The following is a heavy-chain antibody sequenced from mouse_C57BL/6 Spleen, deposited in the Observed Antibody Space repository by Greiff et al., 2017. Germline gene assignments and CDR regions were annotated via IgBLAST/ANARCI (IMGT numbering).Heavy chain of an antibody. V-gene: IGHV1-82*01. CDR3: ERIYYDLYYAMDY. J-gene: IGHJ4*01. CDR1: GYAFSSSW. D-gene: IGHD2-4*01. CDR2: IYPGDGDT. Sequence: QVQLQHSGPELVKPGASVKISCKASGYAFSSSWMNWVKQRPGKGLEWIVRIYPGDGDTNYNGKFKGKATLTADKSSSTAYMQLSSLTSEDSAVYFCERIYYDLYYAMDYWGQGTSVTVSS.